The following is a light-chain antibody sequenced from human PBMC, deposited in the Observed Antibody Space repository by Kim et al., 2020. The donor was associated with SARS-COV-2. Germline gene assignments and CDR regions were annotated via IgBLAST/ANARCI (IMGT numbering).Light chain of an antibody. J-gene: IGKJ5*01. CDR3: QQTYTSLQIT. Sequence: DIQMTQSPSSLSASVGDSVTITCRASQSISTHVHWYQQKPGKAPELLIYAASTLQDGVPSRFIGVGSGTYFTHTINGLQPEDFATYYCQQTYTSLQITFGQGTRLEIK. V-gene: IGKV1-39*01. CDR2: AAS. CDR1: QSISTH.